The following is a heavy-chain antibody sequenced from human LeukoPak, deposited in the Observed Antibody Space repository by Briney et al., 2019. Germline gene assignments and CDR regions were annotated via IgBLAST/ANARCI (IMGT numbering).Heavy chain of an antibody. Sequence: GGSLRLSCAASGFTFSSYGMHWVRQAPGKGLEWVAVISYDGSNKYYADSVKGRFIISRDNSKNTLYLQMNSLRAEDTAVYYCAKDSINPGILAFDIWGQGTMVTVSS. J-gene: IGHJ3*02. CDR3: AKDSINPGILAFDI. V-gene: IGHV3-30*18. CDR1: GFTFSSYG. D-gene: IGHD3-10*01. CDR2: ISYDGSNK.